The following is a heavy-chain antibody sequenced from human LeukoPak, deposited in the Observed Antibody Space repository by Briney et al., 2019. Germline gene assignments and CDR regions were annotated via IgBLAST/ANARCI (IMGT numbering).Heavy chain of an antibody. V-gene: IGHV4-34*01. CDR3: AGYIAAQFDY. CDR1: GGSFSGYY. D-gene: IGHD6-13*01. CDR2: INHSGST. J-gene: IGHJ4*02. Sequence: SETLSLTCAVYGGSFSGYYWSWIRQPPGKGLEWIGEINHSGSTNYNPSLKSRVTISVDTSKNQFSLKLSSVTAADTAVYYCAGYIAAQFDYRGQGTLVTVSS.